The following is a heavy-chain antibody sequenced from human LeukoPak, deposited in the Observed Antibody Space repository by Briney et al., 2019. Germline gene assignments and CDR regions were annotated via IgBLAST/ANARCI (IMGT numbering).Heavy chain of an antibody. CDR1: GFTFSSYG. J-gene: IGHJ4*02. CDR2: IRYDGSNK. D-gene: IGHD5-24*01. CDR3: AKARGMATIPFDY. V-gene: IGHV3-30*02. Sequence: PGGSLRLSCAASGFTFSSYGMHWVRQAPGKGLEWVAFIRYDGSNKYYADSVKGRFTISRDNSKNTLYLQMNSLRAEDTAVYYCAKARGMATIPFDYWGQGTLVTVSS.